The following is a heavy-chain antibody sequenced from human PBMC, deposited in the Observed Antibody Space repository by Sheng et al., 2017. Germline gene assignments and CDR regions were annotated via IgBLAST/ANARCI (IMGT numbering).Heavy chain of an antibody. CDR3: ARCIWGSYRLTGYYYYMDV. V-gene: IGHV1-69*05. J-gene: IGHJ6*03. CDR1: GGTFSSYA. D-gene: IGHD3-16*02. CDR2: IIPIFGTA. Sequence: QVQLVQSGAEVKKPGSSVKVSCKASGGTFSSYAISWVRQAPGQGLEWMGGIIPIFGTANYAQKFQGRVTITTDESTSTAYMELSSLRSEDTAVYYCARCIWGSYRLTGYYYYMDVWGKGTTVTVSS.